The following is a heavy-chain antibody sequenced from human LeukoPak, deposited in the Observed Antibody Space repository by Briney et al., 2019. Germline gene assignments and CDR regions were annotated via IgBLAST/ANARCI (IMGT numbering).Heavy chain of an antibody. Sequence: GGSLRLSCAASGFTFSSYWMSWVRQAPGKGLEWVANIKQDGSEKYYVDSVKGRFTISRDNAKNSLYLQMNSLRAEDTAVYYCARDSMAAHYYYYYMDVWGKGTTVTVSS. CDR2: IKQDGSEK. J-gene: IGHJ6*03. D-gene: IGHD2/OR15-2a*01. V-gene: IGHV3-7*01. CDR3: ARDSMAAHYYYYYMDV. CDR1: GFTFSSYW.